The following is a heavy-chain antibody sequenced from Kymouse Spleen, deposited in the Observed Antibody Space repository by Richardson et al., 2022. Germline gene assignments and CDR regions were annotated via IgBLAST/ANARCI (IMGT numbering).Heavy chain of an antibody. CDR2: ISYDGSNK. J-gene: IGHJ6*02. V-gene: IGHV3-30*18. Sequence: QVQLVESGGGVVQPGRSLRLSCAASGFTFSSYGMHWVRQAPGKGLEWVAVISYDGSNKYYADSVKGRFTISRDNSKNTLYLQMNSLRAEDTAVYYCAKRGGSGSYNGMDVWGQGTTVTVSS. CDR1: GFTFSSYG. CDR3: AKRGGSGSYNGMDV. D-gene: IGHD3-10*01.